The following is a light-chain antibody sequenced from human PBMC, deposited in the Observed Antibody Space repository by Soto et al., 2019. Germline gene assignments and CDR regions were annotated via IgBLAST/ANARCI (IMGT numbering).Light chain of an antibody. CDR3: QQRTNWPLT. J-gene: IGKJ4*01. CDR2: DAS. Sequence: ETVLTQSPATLTVSPGERATLSCRASQSVSSNLAWYQQKPGQPPRLLIHDASTRATGIPARFSGSGSGSAFTLTISSLEPEVSAVYYCQQRTNWPLTFGGGTKVDIK. V-gene: IGKV3-11*01. CDR1: QSVSSN.